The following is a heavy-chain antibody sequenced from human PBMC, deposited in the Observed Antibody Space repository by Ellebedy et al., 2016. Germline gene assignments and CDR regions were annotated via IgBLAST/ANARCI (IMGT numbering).Heavy chain of an antibody. Sequence: SQTLSLTCAISGDSVSSNSAAWNWIRQSPSRGLEWLGRTYYRSKWYNDYAVSVKSRITINPDTSKNQFSLQLNSVTPEDTAVYYCARDRGWELLHPYYYYGMDVWGQGTTVTVSS. CDR1: GDSVSSNSAA. V-gene: IGHV6-1*01. J-gene: IGHJ6*02. CDR2: TYYRSKWYN. CDR3: ARDRGWELLHPYYYYGMDV. D-gene: IGHD1-26*01.